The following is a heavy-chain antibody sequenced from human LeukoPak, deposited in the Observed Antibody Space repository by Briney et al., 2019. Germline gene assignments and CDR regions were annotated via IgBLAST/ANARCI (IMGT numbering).Heavy chain of an antibody. V-gene: IGHV4-38-2*02. CDR2: IYHSGST. D-gene: IGHD5-24*01. Sequence: GSLRLSCAASGFTFSSYGMTWVRQAPGKGLEWIGSIYHSGSTYYNPSLKSRVTISVDTSKNQFSLKLSSVTAADTAVYYCAREPAVEMATITGYDYWGQGTLVTVSS. J-gene: IGHJ4*02. CDR1: GFTFSSYG. CDR3: AREPAVEMATITGYDY.